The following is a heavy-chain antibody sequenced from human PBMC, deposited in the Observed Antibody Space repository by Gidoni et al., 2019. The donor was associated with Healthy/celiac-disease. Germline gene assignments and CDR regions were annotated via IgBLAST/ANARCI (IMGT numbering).Heavy chain of an antibody. D-gene: IGHD6-19*01. V-gene: IGHV3-53*04. CDR3: ARGGYSSGWYPFDY. CDR1: GVTVSSNY. Sequence: EVQLVESGGGLVQPGGSLRLSCAASGVTVSSNYMSWVRQAPGKGLEWFSVIYSGGSTYYADSVKGRFTISRHNSKNTLYLQMNSLRAEDTAVYYCARGGYSSGWYPFDYWGQGTLVTVSS. CDR2: IYSGGST. J-gene: IGHJ4*02.